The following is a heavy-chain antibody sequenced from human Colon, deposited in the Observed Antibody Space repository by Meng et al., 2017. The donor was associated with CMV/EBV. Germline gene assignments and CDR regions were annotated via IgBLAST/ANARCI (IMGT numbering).Heavy chain of an antibody. V-gene: IGHV3-66*02. J-gene: IGHJ4*02. D-gene: IGHD1-26*01. CDR1: GFNVNVNY. Sequence: GGSLRLSCAASGFNVNVNYMTWVRQAPGKGLEWVSVIYSGGDAYYADSVQGRFTLSRDNSKNTVYLQMNTLRGEDTAVYYCARGHSGMYPLYYFDYWGQGILVTVSS. CDR3: ARGHSGMYPLYYFDY. CDR2: IYSGGDA.